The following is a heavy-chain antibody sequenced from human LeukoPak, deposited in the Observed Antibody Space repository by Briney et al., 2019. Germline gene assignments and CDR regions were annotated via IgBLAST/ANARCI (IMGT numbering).Heavy chain of an antibody. Sequence: PGGSLRLSCAASGFTFSRYWMSWVRQTPGKGLEWVANIKQDGNEKYYVDSVKGRFAISRDNAKNSLYLQMNSLRAEDTAVYYCASQHCSSTTCYTDAFDIWGQGTMVTVSS. CDR1: GFTFSRYW. CDR2: IKQDGNEK. V-gene: IGHV3-7*01. D-gene: IGHD2-2*02. CDR3: ASQHCSSTTCYTDAFDI. J-gene: IGHJ3*02.